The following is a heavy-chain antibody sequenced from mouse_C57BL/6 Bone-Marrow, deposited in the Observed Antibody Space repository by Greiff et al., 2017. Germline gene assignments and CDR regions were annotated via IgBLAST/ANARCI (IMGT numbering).Heavy chain of an antibody. D-gene: IGHD1-1*01. CDR2: IWTGGGT. CDR3: ARNRLITTVGGFAY. CDR1: GFSLTSYA. Sequence: VQLQQSGPGLVAPSQSLSITCTVSGFSLTSYAISWVRQPPGQGLEWLGVIWTGGGTNYNSALKSRLSISKDNSKSQVFLKKNSLQTDDTARYYCARNRLITTVGGFAYWGQGTLVTVSA. J-gene: IGHJ3*01. V-gene: IGHV2-9-1*01.